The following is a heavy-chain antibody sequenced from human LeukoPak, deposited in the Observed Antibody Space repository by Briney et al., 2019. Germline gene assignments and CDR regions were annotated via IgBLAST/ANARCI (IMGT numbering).Heavy chain of an antibody. V-gene: IGHV3-21*01. CDR3: ATTCPLFDY. Sequence: GGSLRLSCAASGFTFSTYSMNWVRQAPGKGLEWVSSISRSSTYIYYADSVKGRFTISRDNAENSLYLQMNSLRAEDTAVYYCATTCPLFDYWGQGTLVTVSS. J-gene: IGHJ4*02. CDR2: ISRSSTYI. CDR1: GFTFSTYS.